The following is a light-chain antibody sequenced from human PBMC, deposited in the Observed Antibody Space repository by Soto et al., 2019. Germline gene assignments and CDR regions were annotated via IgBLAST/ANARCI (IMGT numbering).Light chain of an antibody. J-gene: IGKJ4*01. CDR3: QHSYSTPLT. CDR1: QSISSY. Sequence: DIQMTQSPSSLSASVGDRVTITCRASQSISSYLNWYQQKPGKAPKLLIYAASSLQSGVPSRFSGSGSGTDFPLTISSLQPEYFATYYCQHSYSTPLTFGGGTKVEIK. CDR2: AAS. V-gene: IGKV1-39*01.